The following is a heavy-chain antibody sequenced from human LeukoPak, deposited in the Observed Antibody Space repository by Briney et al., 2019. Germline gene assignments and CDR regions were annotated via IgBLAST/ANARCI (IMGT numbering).Heavy chain of an antibody. CDR1: GFTFSSYV. D-gene: IGHD3-10*01. CDR2: ISGSGGST. Sequence: GGSLRLSCAVSGFTFSSYVMTWVRQAPGKGLEWVSGISGSGGSTYYADSVKGRFTISRDNSKNTLYLQMNSLRAEDTAVYYCAKGTLYYGSGSYPRYWGQGTLVTVSS. V-gene: IGHV3-23*01. J-gene: IGHJ4*02. CDR3: AKGTLYYGSGSYPRY.